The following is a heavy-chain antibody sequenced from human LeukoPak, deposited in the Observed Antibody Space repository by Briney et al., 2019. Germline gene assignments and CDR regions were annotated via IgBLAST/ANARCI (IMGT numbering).Heavy chain of an antibody. Sequence: GASVKVSCKASGYIFTDYYIHWVRQAPGQGLEWMGIINPSGGSTSYAQKFQGRVTMTRDTSTSTVYMELSSLRSEDTAVYYCARSTMVRDPVDYWGQGTLVTVSS. CDR3: ARSTMVRDPVDY. J-gene: IGHJ4*02. V-gene: IGHV1-46*01. D-gene: IGHD3-10*01. CDR2: INPSGGST. CDR1: GYIFTDYY.